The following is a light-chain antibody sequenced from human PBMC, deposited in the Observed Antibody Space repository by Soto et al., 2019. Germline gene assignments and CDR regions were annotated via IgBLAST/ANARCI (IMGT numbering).Light chain of an antibody. CDR1: SSDVGGYNY. V-gene: IGLV2-14*03. Sequence: QSALTQPASVSGSPGQSIAISCTGTSSDVGGYNYVSWYQHHPSKAPTLVIYDVSNRPSGVSNRFSGSKSGNTASLTISGLQAEDEADYYCSSYTISSTYVFGTGTRSPS. CDR2: DVS. J-gene: IGLJ1*01. CDR3: SSYTISSTYV.